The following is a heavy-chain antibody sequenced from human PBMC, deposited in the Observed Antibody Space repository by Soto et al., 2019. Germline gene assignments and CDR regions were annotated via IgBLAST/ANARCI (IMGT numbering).Heavy chain of an antibody. V-gene: IGHV1-69*13. CDR2: IIPIFGTA. Sequence: ASVKVSCKASGGTFSSYAISWVRQAPGQGLEWMGGIIPIFGTANYAQKFQGRVTITADESTSTAYMELSSLRSEDTAVYYCARWGQNTIFGEFPYYYGMDVWGQGTTVTVS. D-gene: IGHD3-3*01. CDR1: GGTFSSYA. CDR3: ARWGQNTIFGEFPYYYGMDV. J-gene: IGHJ6*02.